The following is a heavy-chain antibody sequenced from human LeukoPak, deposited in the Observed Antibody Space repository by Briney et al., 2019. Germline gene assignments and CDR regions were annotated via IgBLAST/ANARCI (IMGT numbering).Heavy chain of an antibody. CDR2: IPYDGSNK. CDR3: AKDGDIGYDSSGYYPPAFDI. Sequence: GRTLRLSCAASGFTFSSYAMHWVRQAPGKGLEWVALIPYDGSNKYYADSVKGRFTISRDNSKNTLYLQMNSLRAEDTAVYYCAKDGDIGYDSSGYYPPAFDIWGQGTMVTVSS. J-gene: IGHJ3*02. V-gene: IGHV3-30*04. D-gene: IGHD3-22*01. CDR1: GFTFSSYA.